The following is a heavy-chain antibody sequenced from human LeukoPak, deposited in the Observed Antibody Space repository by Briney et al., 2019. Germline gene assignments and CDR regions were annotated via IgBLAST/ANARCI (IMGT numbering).Heavy chain of an antibody. J-gene: IGHJ4*02. V-gene: IGHV1-8*03. CDR3: ARSGGRYCSGGSCYSGY. CDR2: MNPNSGNT. CDR1: GYTFTSYD. D-gene: IGHD2-15*01. Sequence: ASVKVSRKASGYTFTSYDINWVRQATGQGLEWMGWMNPNSGNTGYAQKFQGRVSITRNTSISTAYMELSSLRSEDTAVYYCARSGGRYCSGGSCYSGYWGQGTLVTVSS.